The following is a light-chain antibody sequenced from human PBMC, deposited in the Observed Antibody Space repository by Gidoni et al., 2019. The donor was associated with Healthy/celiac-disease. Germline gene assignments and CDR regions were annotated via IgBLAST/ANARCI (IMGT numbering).Light chain of an antibody. Sequence: SYELTQQPAVSVSPGQTASITCSGDKLEHQYACWYQQKPGQSPVLVIYQDSKRPSGIPERFSGSTSGNTATLTISGTQAMDEADYYCQAWDSSTACVVFGGGTKLTVL. CDR3: QAWDSSTACVV. CDR1: KLEHQY. J-gene: IGLJ2*01. CDR2: QDS. V-gene: IGLV3-1*01.